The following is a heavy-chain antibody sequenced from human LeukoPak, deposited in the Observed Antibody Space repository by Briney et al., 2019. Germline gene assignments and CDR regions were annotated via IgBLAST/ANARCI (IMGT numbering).Heavy chain of an antibody. J-gene: IGHJ4*02. CDR1: GGSISTYF. CDR3: ARVIREDYYDSSGYYPTAFDY. D-gene: IGHD3-22*01. V-gene: IGHV4-59*01. Sequence: SETLSLTCTVSGGSISTYFWSWIRQPPGKGLEWIGYIYYSGSTNYNPSLKSRVTISVDTSKNQFSLKLSSVTAADTAVYYCARVIREDYYDSSGYYPTAFDYWGQGTLVTVSS. CDR2: IYYSGST.